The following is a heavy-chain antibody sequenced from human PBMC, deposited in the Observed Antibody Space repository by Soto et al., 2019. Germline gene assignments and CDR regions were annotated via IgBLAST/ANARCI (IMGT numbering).Heavy chain of an antibody. D-gene: IGHD1-26*01. V-gene: IGHV3-74*01. Sequence: EVQLVESGGGLVQPGGSLRLSCAASGFTFSSYWMHWVRQAPGKGLVWVSRINSDGSSTSYADSVKGRITISRDNATNTLYLKMNSLRGEDPAVYYCARGGSLNWYFDLWGRGPLVTVSS. CDR1: GFTFSSYW. J-gene: IGHJ2*01. CDR3: ARGGSLNWYFDL. CDR2: INSDGSST.